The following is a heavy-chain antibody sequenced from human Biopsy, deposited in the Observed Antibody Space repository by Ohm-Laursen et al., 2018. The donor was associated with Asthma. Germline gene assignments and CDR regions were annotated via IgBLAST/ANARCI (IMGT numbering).Heavy chain of an antibody. CDR1: DYIFPRYY. Sequence: ASVKVSCNASDYIFPRYYISWVRQAPGQGLEWMGWINTNSGTPTYVQGFSGRLVFSLDPSVTTAYLQIDSLRSEDTGVYYCTRAGSTFVADYWGQGTLVTVSS. V-gene: IGHV7-4-1*01. CDR3: TRAGSTFVADY. J-gene: IGHJ4*01. CDR2: INTNSGTP. D-gene: IGHD5-12*01.